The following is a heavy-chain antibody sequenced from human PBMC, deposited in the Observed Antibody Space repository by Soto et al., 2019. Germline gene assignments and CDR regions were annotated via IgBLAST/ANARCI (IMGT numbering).Heavy chain of an antibody. CDR1: GFTFSSYG. J-gene: IGHJ4*02. CDR2: ISYDGSNK. CDR3: VGGSGWVMDY. Sequence: GGSLRLSCAASGFTFSSYGMHWVRQAPGKGLEWVAVISYDGSNKYYADSVKGRFTISRDDVKNSLFLQMNSLRAEDTAVYYCVGGSGWVMDYWGQGTLVTVSS. D-gene: IGHD6-19*01. V-gene: IGHV3-30*03.